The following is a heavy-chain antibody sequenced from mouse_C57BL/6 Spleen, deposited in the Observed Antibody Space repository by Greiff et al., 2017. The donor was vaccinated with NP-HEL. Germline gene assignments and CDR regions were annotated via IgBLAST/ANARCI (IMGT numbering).Heavy chain of an antibody. CDR3: ARSKDYGSSSMDY. D-gene: IGHD1-1*01. CDR2: IDPSDSYT. V-gene: IGHV1-69*01. J-gene: IGHJ4*01. Sequence: VQLQQPGAELVMPGASVKLSCKASGYTFTSYWMHWVKQRPGQGLEWIGEIDPSDSYTNYIQKFKGKSTLTVDKSSSTAYMQLSSLTSEDSAVYYCARSKDYGSSSMDYWGQGTSVTVSS. CDR1: GYTFTSYW.